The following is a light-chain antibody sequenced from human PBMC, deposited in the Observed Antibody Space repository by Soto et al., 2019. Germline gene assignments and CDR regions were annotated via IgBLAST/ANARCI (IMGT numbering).Light chain of an antibody. CDR1: QSVSGY. CDR3: QQCRNWPTKWT. CDR2: DAS. J-gene: IGKJ1*01. V-gene: IGKV3-11*01. Sequence: EIVLTQSPATLSLSPGERATLSCRASQSVSGYLAWYQQKPGQAPRLLMYDASNRATGIPARFSGSGSGTDFTLTISSLGPEDFAVYYCQQCRNWPTKWTFGQGTKVEIK.